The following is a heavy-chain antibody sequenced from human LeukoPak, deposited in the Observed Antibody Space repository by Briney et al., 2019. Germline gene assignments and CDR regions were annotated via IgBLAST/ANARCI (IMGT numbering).Heavy chain of an antibody. J-gene: IGHJ5*02. CDR2: IYHSGYT. CDR1: GYSISSGYY. V-gene: IGHV4-38-2*01. D-gene: IGHD6-19*01. CDR3: ARNKTVAGPEIWFDP. Sequence: SETLSLTCAVSGYSISSGYYWGWIRQPPGKGLEWIGSIYHSGYTYYNPSLKSRVTISVDTSENHFSLKLSSVTAADTAVYYCARNKTVAGPEIWFDPWGQGTLVTFSS.